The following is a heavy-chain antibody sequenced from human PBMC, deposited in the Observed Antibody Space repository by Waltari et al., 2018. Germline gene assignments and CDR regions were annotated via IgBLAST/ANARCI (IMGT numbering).Heavy chain of an antibody. CDR3: ARDPHYDSSGYYQDY. D-gene: IGHD3-22*01. J-gene: IGHJ4*02. CDR1: GYSISSGYY. Sequence: QVQLQESGPGLVKPSETLSLTCAVSGYSISSGYYWGWIRQPPGKGLEWIGSIYHSGGTNYNPSLKSRVTISVDASKNQFSLKLSSVTAADTAVYYCARDPHYDSSGYYQDYWGQGTLVTVSS. V-gene: IGHV4-38-2*02. CDR2: IYHSGGT.